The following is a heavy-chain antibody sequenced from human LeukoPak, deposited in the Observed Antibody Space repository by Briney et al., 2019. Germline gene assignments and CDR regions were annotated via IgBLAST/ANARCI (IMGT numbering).Heavy chain of an antibody. V-gene: IGHV1-2*02. D-gene: IGHD3-22*01. J-gene: IGHJ3*02. CDR3: VRALPYDSSGYYLLDAFDI. Sequence: ASVKVSCKASGYTFTGYYMHWVRQAPGQGLEWMGWINPNSGGTNYAQKFQGRVTMTRDTSISTAYMELSRLRSDDTAVYYCVRALPYDSSGYYLLDAFDIWGQGTMVTVSS. CDR2: INPNSGGT. CDR1: GYTFTGYY.